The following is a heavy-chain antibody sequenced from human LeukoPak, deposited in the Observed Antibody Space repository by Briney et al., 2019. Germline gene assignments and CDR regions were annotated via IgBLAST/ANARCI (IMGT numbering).Heavy chain of an antibody. J-gene: IGHJ5*02. Sequence: SETLSLTCVVPGYSISNDYYWGWIRQPPGKGLEWIGNIYHSGGSYYNPSLKSRVTILVDTSKNQFSLKLSSVTAADTAVYYCAKAGTTGIHHWFDPWGQGNLVTVSS. CDR3: AKAGTTGIHHWFDP. CDR2: IYHSGGS. V-gene: IGHV4-38-2*01. D-gene: IGHD1-1*01. CDR1: GYSISNDYY.